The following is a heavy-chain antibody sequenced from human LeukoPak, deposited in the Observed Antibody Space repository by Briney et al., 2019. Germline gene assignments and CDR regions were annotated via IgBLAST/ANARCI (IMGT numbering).Heavy chain of an antibody. CDR1: GFTFSNHW. CDR2: ISRGASRT. J-gene: IGHJ6*02. D-gene: IGHD3-16*01. CDR3: ARGGGLDV. Sequence: SGGSLRLSCAASGFTFSNHWMHWVRQAPGKGLMWVSRISRGASRTDYADSVKGRFTISRDNAKNSLYLQMSNLRAEDTAVYFCARGGGLDVWGQGATVTVSS. V-gene: IGHV3-74*01.